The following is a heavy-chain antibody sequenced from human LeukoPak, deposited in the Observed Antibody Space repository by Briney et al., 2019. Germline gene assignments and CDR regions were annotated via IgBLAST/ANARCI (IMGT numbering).Heavy chain of an antibody. CDR1: GFTFSSYG. CDR3: AKDPAGIAAAGSRRVLYYFDY. J-gene: IGHJ4*02. V-gene: IGHV3-30*02. Sequence: GGSLRLSCAASGFTFSSYGMHWVRQAPGKGLEWVAFIRYDGSNKYYADSVKGRFTISRDNSKNTLYLRMNSLRAEDTAVYYCAKDPAGIAAAGSRRVLYYFDYWGQGTLVTVSS. D-gene: IGHD6-13*01. CDR2: IRYDGSNK.